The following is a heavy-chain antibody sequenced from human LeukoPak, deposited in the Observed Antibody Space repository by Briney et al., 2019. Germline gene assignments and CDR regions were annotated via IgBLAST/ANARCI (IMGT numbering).Heavy chain of an antibody. J-gene: IGHJ6*02. CDR2: INPNSGGT. Sequence: ASVKVSCKASGYTFTGYYMHWVRQAPGQGLEWMGWINPNSGGTNYAQKFQGRVTMTRDTSISTAYMELSRLRSDDTAVYYCARDLSSSKTYYYYYGMDVWGQGTTVTVSS. D-gene: IGHD2-2*01. V-gene: IGHV1-2*02. CDR3: ARDLSSSKTYYYYYGMDV. CDR1: GYTFTGYY.